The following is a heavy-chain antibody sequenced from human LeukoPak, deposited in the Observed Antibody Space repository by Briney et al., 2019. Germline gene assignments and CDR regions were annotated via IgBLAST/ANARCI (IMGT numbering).Heavy chain of an antibody. CDR3: ADGVVIKGTYGMDV. CDR2: IYPRDGST. CDR1: GYTFTSNY. Sequence: ASVKVSCKASGYTFTSNYIHWVRQAPGQGLEWMGMIYPRDGSTSYAQKFQGRVTVTRDTSTSTVHMELSGLRSEDTAVYYCADGVVIKGTYGMDVWGQGTTVTVSS. D-gene: IGHD3-3*01. J-gene: IGHJ6*02. V-gene: IGHV1-46*01.